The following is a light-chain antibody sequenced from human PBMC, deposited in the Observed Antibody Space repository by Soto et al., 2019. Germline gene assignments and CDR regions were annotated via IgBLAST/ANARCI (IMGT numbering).Light chain of an antibody. CDR2: TTS. J-gene: IGKJ4*01. Sequence: DIQMTQSPSSLSASVGDRVTITCRASQSINSHLNWYQKKPGKPPKLLIHTTSSLQSGVPSRFSGSGAGTDFTLTISSLQPEDFATYYCQQSDSTPQTFGGGTKVEI. CDR3: QQSDSTPQT. CDR1: QSINSH. V-gene: IGKV1-39*01.